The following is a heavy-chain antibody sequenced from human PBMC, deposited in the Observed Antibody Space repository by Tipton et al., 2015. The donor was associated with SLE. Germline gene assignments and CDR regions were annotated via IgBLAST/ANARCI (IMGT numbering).Heavy chain of an antibody. CDR1: GYTFTSYD. V-gene: IGHV1-8*01. D-gene: IGHD2-15*01. CDR2: MNPNSGNT. J-gene: IGHJ4*02. CDR3: ARGRSACSGGSCYSDY. Sequence: QSGPEVKKPGASVKVSCKASGYTFTSYDINWVRQATGQGLEWMGWMNPNSGNTGYAQKFQGRVTMTRNTSISTAYMELSSLRSEDTAVYYCARGRSACSGGSCYSDYWGQGTLVTVSS.